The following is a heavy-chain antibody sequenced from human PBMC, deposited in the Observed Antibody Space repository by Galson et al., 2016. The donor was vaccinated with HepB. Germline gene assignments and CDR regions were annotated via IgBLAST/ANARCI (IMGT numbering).Heavy chain of an antibody. Sequence: SLRLSCAASGFTFSRFWMHRVRQAPGKGLVWVSRINSDGTTTTYADSVKGRFTISRDNAKNTLYLQMNSLRAEDTAFYCCATVSGPLDYWGQGTLVTVSS. CDR1: GFTFSRFW. J-gene: IGHJ4*02. CDR2: INSDGTTT. CDR3: ATVSGPLDY. V-gene: IGHV3-74*03. D-gene: IGHD3-16*01.